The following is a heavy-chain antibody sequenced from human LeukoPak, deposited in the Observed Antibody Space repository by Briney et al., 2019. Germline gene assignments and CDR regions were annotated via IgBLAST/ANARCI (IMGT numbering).Heavy chain of an antibody. CDR2: IYYSGST. CDR1: GGSISSSSYY. D-gene: IGHD2-8*02. V-gene: IGHV4-39*01. Sequence: SETLSLTCTVSGGSISSSSYYWGWIRQPPGKGLEWIGSIYYSGSTYYNPSLKSRVTISVDTSKNQFSLKLSSVTAADTAVYYCARRLKMPWGCDDNWGQGTLVTVSS. CDR3: ARRLKMPWGCDDN. J-gene: IGHJ4*02.